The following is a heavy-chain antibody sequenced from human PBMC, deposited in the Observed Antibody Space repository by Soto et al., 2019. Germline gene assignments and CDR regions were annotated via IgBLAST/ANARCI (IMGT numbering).Heavy chain of an antibody. CDR3: ARDLKFGQADY. CDR2: IYTSGST. CDR1: GGSISSYY. J-gene: IGHJ4*02. Sequence: SETLSLTCTVSGGSISSYYWTWIRQPSGKGLEWTGRIYTSGSTNYNPSLKSRVTLSVDTSKNQFSLKLISVTAADTAVYYCARDLKFGQADYWGQGSQVTVSS. V-gene: IGHV4-4*07. D-gene: IGHD3-10*01.